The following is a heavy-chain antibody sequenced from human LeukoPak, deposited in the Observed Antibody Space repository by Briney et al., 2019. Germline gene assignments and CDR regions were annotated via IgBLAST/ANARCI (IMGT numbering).Heavy chain of an antibody. D-gene: IGHD1-1*01. CDR1: GGSISSHY. V-gene: IGHV4-59*11. CDR3: AGGQLALNAFDI. Sequence: PSETLSLTCTVSGGSISSHYWSWIRQPPGKGLEWIGYISYIGSTNYSPSLKSRVTISVDTSKNQFSLRLSSVTAADTAIYYCAGGQLALNAFDIWGQGTMVTVSS. CDR2: ISYIGST. J-gene: IGHJ3*02.